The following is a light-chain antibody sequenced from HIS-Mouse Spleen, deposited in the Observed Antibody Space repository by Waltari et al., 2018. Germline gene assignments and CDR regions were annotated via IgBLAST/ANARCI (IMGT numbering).Light chain of an antibody. CDR2: EDS. Sequence: SSELTQDPAVSVALGQTVRITCQGDSLRSYYASWYQQKSGQAPVLVIYEDSKRPSGIPERFSGSSSGTMATLTISGAQVEDEADYYCYSTDSSGRVVFGGGTKLTVL. V-gene: IGLV3-19*01. CDR1: SLRSYY. CDR3: YSTDSSGRVV. J-gene: IGLJ2*01.